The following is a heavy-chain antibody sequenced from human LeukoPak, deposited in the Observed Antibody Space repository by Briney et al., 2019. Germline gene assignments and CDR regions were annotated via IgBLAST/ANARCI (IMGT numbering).Heavy chain of an antibody. D-gene: IGHD6-19*01. CDR2: ISYDGSNK. J-gene: IGHJ4*02. V-gene: IGHV3-30-3*01. CDR3: ARDPTIAVAGIGGDY. CDR1: GFTFSSYA. Sequence: PGRSLRLSCAASGFTFSSYAMHWVRQAPGKGLEWVAVISYDGSNKYYADSVKGRFTISRDNSKNTLYLQMNSLRAEDTAVYYCARDPTIAVAGIGGDYWGQGTLVTVSS.